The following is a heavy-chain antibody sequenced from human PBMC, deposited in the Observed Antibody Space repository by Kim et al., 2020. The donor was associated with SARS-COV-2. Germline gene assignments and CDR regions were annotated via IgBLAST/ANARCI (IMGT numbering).Heavy chain of an antibody. J-gene: IGHJ4*02. CDR3: AKETVAGTTLDYFDY. D-gene: IGHD6-19*01. V-gene: IGHV3-30*02. Sequence: DSVKGRFTISRDNSKNTLYLQMNSLRAEDTAVYYCAKETVAGTTLDYFDYWGQGTLVTVSS.